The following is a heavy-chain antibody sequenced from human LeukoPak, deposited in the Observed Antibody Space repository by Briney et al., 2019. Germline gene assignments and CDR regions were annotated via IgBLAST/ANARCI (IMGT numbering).Heavy chain of an antibody. J-gene: IGHJ4*02. CDR3: ARGLWFGDENPPYFDY. V-gene: IGHV4-38-2*02. Sequence: PSETLSLTCTVSGYSISSGYYWGWIRQPPGKGLEWIGSIYHSGSTYYNPSLKSRVTISVDTSKNQFSLKLNSVTAADTAVYYCARGLWFGDENPPYFDYWGQGTLVTVSS. D-gene: IGHD3-10*01. CDR1: GYSISSGYY. CDR2: IYHSGST.